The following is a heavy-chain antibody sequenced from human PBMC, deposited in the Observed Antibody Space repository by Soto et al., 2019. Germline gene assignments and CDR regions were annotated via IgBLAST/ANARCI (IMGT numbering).Heavy chain of an antibody. CDR1: GFSFSSYG. Sequence: QVQLVESGGGVVQPGRSLRLSCAASGFSFSSYGMHWVRQAPGKGLEWVAVIWYDGSNKYYADSVKGRFTISRDNSKNTLYLQMNSLRAEDTALYYCAREASGEYSSSWYQLYFDYWGQGTLVTVSS. V-gene: IGHV3-33*01. CDR2: IWYDGSNK. J-gene: IGHJ4*02. CDR3: AREASGEYSSSWYQLYFDY. D-gene: IGHD6-13*01.